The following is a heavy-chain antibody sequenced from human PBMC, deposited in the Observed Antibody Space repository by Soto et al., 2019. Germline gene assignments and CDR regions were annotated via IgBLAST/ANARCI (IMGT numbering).Heavy chain of an antibody. D-gene: IGHD5-12*01. J-gene: IGHJ5*02. CDR1: GGSISSSSYY. CDR2: IYYSGST. Sequence: SETLSLTCTVSGGSISSSSYYWGWIRQPPGKGLEWIGSIYYSGSTYYNPSLKSRVTISVDTSKNQFSLKLSSVTAADTAVYYCAYNSGYDWGDSNWFDPWGQGTLVTVSS. V-gene: IGHV4-39*01. CDR3: AYNSGYDWGDSNWFDP.